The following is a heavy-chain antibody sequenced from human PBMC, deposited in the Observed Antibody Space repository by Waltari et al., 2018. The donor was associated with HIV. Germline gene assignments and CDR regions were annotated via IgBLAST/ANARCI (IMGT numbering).Heavy chain of an antibody. CDR3: TRGNIWGSYRYFDY. V-gene: IGHV1-18*01. J-gene: IGHJ4*02. D-gene: IGHD3-16*02. CDR2: ITRYTANT. Sequence: RLFQSDHVGRKPGASVTISGTTSGYAFLNYHVTWVRQSLGQRLDWMGGITRYTANTNYTRESQGRVTLTTDAAAATAYLELRDLRPDDTAMYFCTRGNIWGSYRYFDYWGPGTLVTVS. CDR1: GYAFLNYH.